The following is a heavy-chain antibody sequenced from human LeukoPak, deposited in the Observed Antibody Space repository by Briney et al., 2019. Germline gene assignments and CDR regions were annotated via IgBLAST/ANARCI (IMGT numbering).Heavy chain of an antibody. Sequence: GGSLRLSCAASGFTFDDYAMHWVRQAPGKVLEWVSGISWNSGSIGYADSVKGRFTISRDNAKNSLYLQMNSLRAEDTALYYCAKDIAPQWLVSNFDYWGQGTLVTVSS. D-gene: IGHD6-19*01. J-gene: IGHJ4*02. CDR3: AKDIAPQWLVSNFDY. CDR1: GFTFDDYA. CDR2: ISWNSGSI. V-gene: IGHV3-9*01.